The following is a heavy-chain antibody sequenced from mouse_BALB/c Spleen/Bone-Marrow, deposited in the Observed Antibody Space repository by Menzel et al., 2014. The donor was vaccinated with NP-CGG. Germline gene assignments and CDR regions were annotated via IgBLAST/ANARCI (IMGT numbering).Heavy chain of an antibody. J-gene: IGHJ2*01. CDR1: GYSITSAFA. Sequence: EVKLMESGPGLVRPSQSLSLTCTVTGYSITSAFAWNWIRQFPGINLEWMGYISSSGITSYNPSLKSRISITRDASKNQFFLQLNSVTTEDTATYYCARSGNLFDYWGQGTTLTVSS. CDR2: ISSSGIT. CDR3: ARSGNLFDY. D-gene: IGHD3-1*01. V-gene: IGHV3-2*02.